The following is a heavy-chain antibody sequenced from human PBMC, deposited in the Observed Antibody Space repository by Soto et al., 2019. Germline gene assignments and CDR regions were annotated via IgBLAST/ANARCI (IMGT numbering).Heavy chain of an antibody. CDR3: ARDQGYGDAYFWCDP. D-gene: IGHD4-17*01. CDR1: GFTFSSYA. Sequence: QVQLVESGGGVVQPGRSLRLSCAASGFTFSSYAMHWVRQAPGKGLEWVAVISYDGSNKYYADSVKGRFTISRDNSKNTLYLQMNSLRAEDTAVYYCARDQGYGDAYFWCDPWGQGTLVTVSS. J-gene: IGHJ5*02. V-gene: IGHV3-30-3*01. CDR2: ISYDGSNK.